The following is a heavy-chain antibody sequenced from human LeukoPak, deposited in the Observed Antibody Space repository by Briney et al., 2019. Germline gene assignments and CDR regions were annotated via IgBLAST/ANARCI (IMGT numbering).Heavy chain of an antibody. CDR1: GGSISSYY. D-gene: IGHD3-10*01. CDR2: IYHSGST. V-gene: IGHV4-59*12. J-gene: IGHJ4*02. Sequence: SETLSLTCTVSGGSISSYYWSWIRQPAGKGLEWIGYIYHSGSTYYNPSLKSRVTISVDRSKNQFSLKLSSVTAADTAVYYCARGEITMVRGVIIDPAPSFDYWGQGTLVTVSS. CDR3: ARGEITMVRGVIIDPAPSFDY.